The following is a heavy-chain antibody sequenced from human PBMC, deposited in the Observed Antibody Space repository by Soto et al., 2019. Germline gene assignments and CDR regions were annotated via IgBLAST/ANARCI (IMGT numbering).Heavy chain of an antibody. CDR2: INPSGGST. J-gene: IGHJ6*04. D-gene: IGHD1-26*01. Sequence: ASVKVSCKASGYTFTSYYMHWVRRAPGQGLEWMGIINPSGGSTSYAQKFQGRVTMTRDTSTSTVYMELSSLRSEDTAVYYCARVQCFYSLRGPGDPFYFWGKGTTVPVSA. CDR3: ARVQCFYSLRGPGDPFYF. V-gene: IGHV1-46*03. CDR1: GYTFTSYY.